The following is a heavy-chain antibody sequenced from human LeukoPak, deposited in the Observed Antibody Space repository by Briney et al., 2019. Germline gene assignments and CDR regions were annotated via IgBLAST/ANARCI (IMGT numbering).Heavy chain of an antibody. CDR1: GYTFTSYY. D-gene: IGHD2-15*01. J-gene: IGHJ3*01. CDR2: INPSGGST. CDR3: ARGKAASGDVFDF. V-gene: IGHV1-46*01. Sequence: ASVKVSCKASGYTFTSYYMHWVRQAPGQGLEWMGIINPSGGSTTYAQKFQGRVTMTRDTPTVTAYMELSSLRSEDTAVYYCARGKAASGDVFDFWGQGTMATVSS.